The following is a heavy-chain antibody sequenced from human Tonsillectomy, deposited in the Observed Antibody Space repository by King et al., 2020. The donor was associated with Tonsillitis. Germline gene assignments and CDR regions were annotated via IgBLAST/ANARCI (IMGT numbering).Heavy chain of an antibody. CDR3: AKDLMTTVTSLNSAAIDH. CDR2: VSGSGGST. D-gene: IGHD4-11*01. V-gene: IGHV3-23*04. Sequence: VQLVESGGGSVQPGGSLRLSCAASGFTFSNYAMNWVRQAPGKGLEWVSGVSGSGGSTYYADSVKGRFTVSRENSKNTLFLQMNGPRAEDTAVYYCAKDLMTTVTSLNSAAIDHWGQGTLVTVSS. CDR1: GFTFSNYA. J-gene: IGHJ4*02.